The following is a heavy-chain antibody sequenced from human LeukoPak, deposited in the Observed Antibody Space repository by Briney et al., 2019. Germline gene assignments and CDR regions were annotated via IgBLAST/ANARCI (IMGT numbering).Heavy chain of an antibody. CDR2: ISGDGGSA. CDR1: GFIFHDYA. J-gene: IGHJ4*02. Sequence: PGGSLGLSCAAPGFIFHDYAIHWVRQPPGKGLEWVSLISGDGGSAFYADSVKGRFTISRGNAKNSLYLQMNSLRAEDTAVYYCARDRVGATGFDYWGQGTLVTVSS. D-gene: IGHD1-26*01. V-gene: IGHV3-43*02. CDR3: ARDRVGATGFDY.